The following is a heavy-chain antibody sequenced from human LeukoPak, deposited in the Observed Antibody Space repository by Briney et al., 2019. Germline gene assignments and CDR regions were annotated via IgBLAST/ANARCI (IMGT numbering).Heavy chain of an antibody. CDR3: ARQGDNSNWFKYYGN. Sequence: GESLKIPCMGSGYSFSTYWIGWVRQMPGKGLEWMGIINPRDSDTRYSPSFQGQVTISADKSINTAYLQWSSLKASDTAMYYCARQGDNSNWFKYYGNWGQGTLVTVSS. CDR2: INPRDSDT. CDR1: GYSFSTYW. D-gene: IGHD3-10*01. V-gene: IGHV5-51*01. J-gene: IGHJ4*02.